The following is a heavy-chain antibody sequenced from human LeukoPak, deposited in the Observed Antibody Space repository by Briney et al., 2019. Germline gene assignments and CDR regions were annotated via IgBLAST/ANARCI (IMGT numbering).Heavy chain of an antibody. D-gene: IGHD2-15*01. CDR1: GGSFSVYY. V-gene: IGHV4-34*01. Sequence: SETLSLTCAVYGGSFSVYYWSWIRQPPGKGLEWIGEINHSGSTNYDPSLKSRVTISVDTSKNQFSLKLSSVTAADTAVYYCARGGGYCSGGSCYSGRNLDYWGQGTLVTVSS. CDR3: ARGGGYCSGGSCYSGRNLDY. J-gene: IGHJ4*02. CDR2: INHSGST.